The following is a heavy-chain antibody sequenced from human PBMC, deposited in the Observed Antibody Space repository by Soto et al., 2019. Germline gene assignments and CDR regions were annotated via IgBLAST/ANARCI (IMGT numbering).Heavy chain of an antibody. J-gene: IGHJ4*02. CDR2: ISSDGSST. Sequence: GGSLRLSCAASGFTFSSYWMHWVRQAPGKGLGWVSRISSDGSSTSYADSVKGRFTISRDNAKNSLYLQMNSLRAEDTAVYYCARDEGIFDYWGQGTLVTVSS. CDR3: ARDEGIFDY. D-gene: IGHD3-10*01. CDR1: GFTFSSYW. V-gene: IGHV3-74*01.